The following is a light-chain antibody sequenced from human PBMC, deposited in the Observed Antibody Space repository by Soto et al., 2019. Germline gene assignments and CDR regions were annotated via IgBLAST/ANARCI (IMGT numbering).Light chain of an antibody. CDR1: QSVGTF. V-gene: IGKV3-11*01. CDR3: QQCNNWPQWT. CDR2: DAS. J-gene: IGKJ1*01. Sequence: EIVLTQSPATLSLSPGERATLSCRASQSVGTFFAWYQQKPGQAPRLLIYDASNRATGIPRRFSGSGSGTDFTLTISSLEPEDFAVYYCQQCNNWPQWTFGQGTKADI.